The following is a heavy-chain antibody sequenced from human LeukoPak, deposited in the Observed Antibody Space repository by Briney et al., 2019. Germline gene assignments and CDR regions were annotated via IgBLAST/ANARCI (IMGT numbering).Heavy chain of an antibody. CDR1: GGSISSSSHY. J-gene: IGHJ4*02. D-gene: IGHD3-10*01. V-gene: IGHV4-39*01. CDR2: IYYSGST. Sequence: SETLSLTCTVSGGSISSSSHYWGWIRQPPGKGLEWIGSIYYSGSTYYNSSLKSRVTISVDTSKDQFSLKLSSVTAADTAVYYCASRPRPPGFYGSGSLPDYWGQGTLVTVSS. CDR3: ASRPRPPGFYGSGSLPDY.